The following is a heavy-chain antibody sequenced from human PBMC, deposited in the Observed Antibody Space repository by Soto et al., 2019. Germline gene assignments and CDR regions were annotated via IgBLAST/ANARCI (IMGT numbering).Heavy chain of an antibody. CDR2: INPNSGGT. D-gene: IGHD1-1*01. J-gene: IGHJ6*02. Sequence: ASVKVSCKASGYTFTGYYMHWVRQAPGQGLEWMGWINPNSGGTNYAQKFQGWVTMTRDTSISTAYMELSRLRSDDTAVYYCARDAMSYKDSSYYYYGIDVWGQGTTVTVSS. V-gene: IGHV1-2*04. CDR1: GYTFTGYY. CDR3: ARDAMSYKDSSYYYYGIDV.